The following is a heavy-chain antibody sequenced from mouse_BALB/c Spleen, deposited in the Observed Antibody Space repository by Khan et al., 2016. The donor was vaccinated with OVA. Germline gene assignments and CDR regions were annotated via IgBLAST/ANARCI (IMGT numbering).Heavy chain of an antibody. CDR3: ARIDGGDFDY. D-gene: IGHD2-3*01. Sequence: EVQLVESGPGLVKPSQSLSLTCTVTGYSITSDYAWNWIRQFPRNKLEWMGHISYSGNTKYNPSLKSRISITRDTSKNQFFLQLNSVTTEDTATYYCARIDGGDFDYWGQGTTLTVSS. J-gene: IGHJ2*01. V-gene: IGHV3-2*02. CDR2: ISYSGNT. CDR1: GYSITSDYA.